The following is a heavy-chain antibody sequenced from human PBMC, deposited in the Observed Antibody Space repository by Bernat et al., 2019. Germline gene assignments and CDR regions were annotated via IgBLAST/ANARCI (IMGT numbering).Heavy chain of an antibody. CDR2: IWYDGSNK. D-gene: IGHD6-13*01. V-gene: IGHV3-33*01. CDR1: GFTFSNYG. Sequence: QVQLVESGGGVVQPGRSLRLSCAASGFTFSNYGMHWVRQAPGKGLEWVAVIWYDGSNKYYADSVKGRFTISRDNSKNTLYLQMNSPGDEDTAVYYCARLGSSWSIDYWGQVTVVTVSS. CDR3: ARLGSSWSIDY. J-gene: IGHJ4*01.